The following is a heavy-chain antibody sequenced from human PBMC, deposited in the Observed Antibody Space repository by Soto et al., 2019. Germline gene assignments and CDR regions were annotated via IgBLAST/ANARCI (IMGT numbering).Heavy chain of an antibody. J-gene: IGHJ6*02. Sequence: SVKVSCKASGFTFTSSAVQWVRQARGQRLEWIGWIVVGSGNTNYAQKFQDRVTMTRDTSTSTVYMELSSLRSEDTAVYYCARDPITIFGVDQKTTYGMDVWGQGTTVTVSS. CDR1: GFTFTSSA. CDR2: IVVGSGNT. V-gene: IGHV1-58*01. CDR3: ARDPITIFGVDQKTTYGMDV. D-gene: IGHD3-3*01.